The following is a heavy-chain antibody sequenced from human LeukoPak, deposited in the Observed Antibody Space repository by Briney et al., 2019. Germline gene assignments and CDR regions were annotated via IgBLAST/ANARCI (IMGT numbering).Heavy chain of an antibody. J-gene: IGHJ4*02. Sequence: SETLSLTCTVSGASISSNYWSWIRQPPGKGLEYIGYMYYTGSTNYNPSLKSRVTISVDTSKNQFPLKLSSVTAADTAVYYCARAAVKYYFDYWGQGTLVTVSS. V-gene: IGHV4-59*01. CDR2: MYYTGST. CDR3: ARAAVKYYFDY. D-gene: IGHD4-17*01. CDR1: GASISSNY.